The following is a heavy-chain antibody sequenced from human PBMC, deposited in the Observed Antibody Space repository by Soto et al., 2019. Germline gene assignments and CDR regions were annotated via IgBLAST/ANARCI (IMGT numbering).Heavy chain of an antibody. J-gene: IGHJ4*02. D-gene: IGHD3-9*01. Sequence: ASVKVSCKASGYTFTSYGISWVRQAPGQGLEWMGWISAYNGNTNYAQKLQGRVTMTTDTSTSTAYMELRSLRSDDTAVYYCARGRGFRGPLTGYPTNDYWGQGTLVTVSS. V-gene: IGHV1-18*01. CDR1: GYTFTSYG. CDR2: ISAYNGNT. CDR3: ARGRGFRGPLTGYPTNDY.